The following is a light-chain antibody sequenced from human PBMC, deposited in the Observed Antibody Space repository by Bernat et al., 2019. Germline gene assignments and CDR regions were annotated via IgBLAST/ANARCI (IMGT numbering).Light chain of an antibody. V-gene: IGLV3-21*03. CDR1: NIETKI. CDR2: DDT. J-gene: IGLJ1*01. CDR3: CSYAGSYTYV. Sequence: SYVLTQAPSVSVAPGKTATITCGGNNIETKIVHWYQQRPGQAPVLVVYDDTDRPSGIPERFSGSKSGNTASLTISGLQAEDEADYYCCSYAGSYTYVFATGTKVTVL.